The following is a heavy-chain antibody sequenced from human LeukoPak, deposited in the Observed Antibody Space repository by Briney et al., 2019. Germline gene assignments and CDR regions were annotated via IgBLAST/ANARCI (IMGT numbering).Heavy chain of an antibody. CDR3: ARHPYCSSTSCSKNWFDP. CDR2: IYHSGST. V-gene: IGHV4-38-2*01. D-gene: IGHD2-2*01. Sequence: SETLSLTCAVSGYSISSGYYWGWTRQPPGKGLEWIGSIYHSGSTYYNPSLKSRVTISVDTSKNQFSLKLSSVTAADTAVYYCARHPYCSSTSCSKNWFDPWGQGTLVTVSS. J-gene: IGHJ5*02. CDR1: GYSISSGYY.